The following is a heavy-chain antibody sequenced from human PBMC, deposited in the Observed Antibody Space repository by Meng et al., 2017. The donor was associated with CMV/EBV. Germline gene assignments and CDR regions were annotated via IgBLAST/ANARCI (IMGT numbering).Heavy chain of an antibody. J-gene: IGHJ6*02. V-gene: IGHV2-70D*14. D-gene: IGHD6-13*01. CDR3: ARSRIVAAGTRRTYYYYGMDV. Sequence: SGPTLVKPTQTLTLTCTFSGFSLSTSGMRVSWIRQPPGKALEWLARIDWDDDKFYSTSLKTRLTISKDTSKNQVVLTMTNMDPVDTATYYCARSRIVAAGTRRTYYYYGMDVWGQGTTVTVSS. CDR2: IDWDDDK. CDR1: GFSLSTSGMR.